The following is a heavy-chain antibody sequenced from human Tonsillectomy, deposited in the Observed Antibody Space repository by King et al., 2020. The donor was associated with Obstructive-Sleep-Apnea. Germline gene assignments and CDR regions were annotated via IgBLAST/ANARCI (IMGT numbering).Heavy chain of an antibody. CDR2: TYYRSKWYN. Sequence: VQLQQSGPSLVKPSQTLSLTCAISGDSVSSNSAAWNWIRQSPSRGLEWLGRTYYRSKWYNDYSISVKSPITINPDTSKNHLSLQLTSFTPENTALYYCARQNIVAPGAWFDPWGQGTLATVSS. J-gene: IGHJ5*02. CDR3: ARQNIVAPGAWFDP. D-gene: IGHD5-12*01. CDR1: GDSVSSNSAA. V-gene: IGHV6-1*01.